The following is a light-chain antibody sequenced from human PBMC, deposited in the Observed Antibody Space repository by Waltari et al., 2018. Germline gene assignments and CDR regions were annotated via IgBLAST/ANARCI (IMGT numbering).Light chain of an antibody. CDR1: QAIFDS. V-gene: IGKV1-NL1*01. CDR3: QQYSGSLPTT. J-gene: IGKJ3*01. Sequence: DIQMTQYTYSLSASVGDRVTITCRASQAIFDSLACYQQKPGKAPKLLLYETSILASGVPSRFSGSVSGTDYTLAINNLQTEDVATYFCQQYSGSLPTTFGPGTRLALK. CDR2: ETS.